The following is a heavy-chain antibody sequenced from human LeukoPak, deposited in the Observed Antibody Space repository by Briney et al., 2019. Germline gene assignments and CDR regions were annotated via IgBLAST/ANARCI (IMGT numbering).Heavy chain of an antibody. Sequence: ASVKVSCKASGGTFSSYAISWVRQAPGQGLEWMGGIIPIFGTANYAQKFQGRVTITADKSTSTAYMELSSLRSEDTAVYYCARDRVGYSYGPFDYWGQGTLVTVSS. CDR3: ARDRVGYSYGPFDY. CDR2: IIPIFGTA. V-gene: IGHV1-69*06. J-gene: IGHJ4*02. CDR1: GGTFSSYA. D-gene: IGHD5-18*01.